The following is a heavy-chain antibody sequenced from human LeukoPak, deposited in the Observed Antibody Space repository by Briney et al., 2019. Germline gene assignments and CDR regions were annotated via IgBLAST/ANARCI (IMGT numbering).Heavy chain of an antibody. V-gene: IGHV1-18*01. D-gene: IGHD3-3*01. CDR2: ISAYNGNT. J-gene: IGHJ4*02. CDR1: GYTFTSYG. Sequence: GASVKVSCKASGYTFTSYGISWVRQAPGQGLEWMGWISAYNGNTNYAQKLQGRVTMTTDTSTSTAYMELRSLRSDDTAVYYCAREDITIFGVVITPLDYWGRGTLVTVSS. CDR3: AREDITIFGVVITPLDY.